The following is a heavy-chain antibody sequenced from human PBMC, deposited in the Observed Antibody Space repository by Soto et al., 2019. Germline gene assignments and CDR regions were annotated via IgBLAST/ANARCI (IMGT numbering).Heavy chain of an antibody. J-gene: IGHJ4*02. CDR2: ISDRGATT. CDR1: GFTISSYA. CDR3: AKDKPGTTSFDY. D-gene: IGHD1-1*01. Sequence: GGSLRLSCAASGFTISSYAMSWVRQAPGKGLEWVSAISDRGATTHYADSVEGRFTISRDTSKNTLYLQMNTLRAEDTAVYYCAKDKPGTTSFDYWGRGTLVTVSS. V-gene: IGHV3-23*01.